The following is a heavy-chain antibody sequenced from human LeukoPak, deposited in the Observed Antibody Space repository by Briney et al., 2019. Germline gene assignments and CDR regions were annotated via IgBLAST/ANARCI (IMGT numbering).Heavy chain of an antibody. CDR1: GGSISSYY. CDR3: ARVRVYYDSSGYPPYYFDY. CDR2: IYYSGST. Sequence: SETLSLTCTVSGGSISSYYWSWIRQPPGKGLERIGYIYYSGSTNYNPSLKSRVTISVDTSKNQFSLKLSSVTAADTAVYYCARVRVYYDSSGYPPYYFDYWGQGTLVTVSS. V-gene: IGHV4-59*01. D-gene: IGHD3-22*01. J-gene: IGHJ4*02.